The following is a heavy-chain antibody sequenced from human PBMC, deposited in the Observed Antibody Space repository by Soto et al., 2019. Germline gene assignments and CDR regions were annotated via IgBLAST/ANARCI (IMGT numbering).Heavy chain of an antibody. CDR3: ARLVQVRGVIAYHGMDV. CDR2: IYPGDSDT. CDR1: GYSFTSYW. Sequence: LGESLKISCKGSGYSFTSYWIGWVRQMPGKGLEWMGIIYPGDSDTRYSPSFQGQVTISADKSISTAYLQWSSLKASDTAMYYCARLVQVRGVIAYHGMDVWGQGTTVTVSS. D-gene: IGHD3-10*01. J-gene: IGHJ6*02. V-gene: IGHV5-51*01.